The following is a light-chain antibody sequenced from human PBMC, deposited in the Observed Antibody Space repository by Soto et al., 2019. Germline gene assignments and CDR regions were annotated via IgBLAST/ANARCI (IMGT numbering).Light chain of an antibody. J-gene: IGLJ3*02. CDR3: CSYAGNYPK. CDR1: SSDVGAYNF. Sequence: QSALTQPRSVSGSPGQSVTISCTGSSSDVGAYNFVSWYQRYPAKAPKLMIYDVNKRPSGVPDRFSGSKSGYTASLTISGLQSEDEADYYSCSYAGNYPKFGGGTKLTVL. V-gene: IGLV2-11*01. CDR2: DVN.